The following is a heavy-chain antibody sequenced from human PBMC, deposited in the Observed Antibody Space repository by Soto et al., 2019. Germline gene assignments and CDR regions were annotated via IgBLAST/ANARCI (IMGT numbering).Heavy chain of an antibody. J-gene: IGHJ6*02. V-gene: IGHV1-18*01. Sequence: ASVKVSCKTSGYTFTNYGISWVRQAPGQGLEWMGWITADKGNTTYAQKFQGRVTMTTDTSTSTAYMELRSLRSDDTAVYYCARDPPPMDVWGQGTTVTVSS. CDR3: ARDPPPMDV. CDR2: ITADKGNT. CDR1: GYTFTNYG.